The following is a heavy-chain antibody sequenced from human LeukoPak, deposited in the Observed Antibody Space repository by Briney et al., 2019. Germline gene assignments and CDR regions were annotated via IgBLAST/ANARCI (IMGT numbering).Heavy chain of an antibody. D-gene: IGHD3-16*01. V-gene: IGHV1-2*02. CDR1: GYTFTGYY. CDR2: INLDSGGA. J-gene: IGHJ6*03. CDR3: ARDRKVGGVYYYYMDV. Sequence: GASVKVSCKASGYTFTGYYMHWVRQAPGQGLEWMGWINLDSGGANYAQNFQGRVTMTRDTSISTAYMELSSLRSDDTAVYYCARDRKVGGVYYYYMDVWGKGTTVTVSS.